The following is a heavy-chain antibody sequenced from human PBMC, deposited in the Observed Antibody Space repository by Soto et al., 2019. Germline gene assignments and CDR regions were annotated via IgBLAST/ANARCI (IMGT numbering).Heavy chain of an antibody. CDR3: AHAGDYDLLTFDH. V-gene: IGHV2-5*02. J-gene: IGHJ4*02. CDR2: IYWDDDK. Sequence: QITLKESCPTLVRPAQTLTLTCDFSGFSLSTYHMGVAWIRQPPGKALEWLALIYWDDDKRYSPSLKDRLAISKDTASNQVVLTITNMDPGDTATYFCAHAGDYDLLTFDHWGPGTLVTVSS. D-gene: IGHD4-17*01. CDR1: GFSLSTYHMG.